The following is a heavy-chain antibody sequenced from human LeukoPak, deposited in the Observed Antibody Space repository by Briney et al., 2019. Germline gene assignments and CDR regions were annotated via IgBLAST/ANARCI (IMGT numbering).Heavy chain of an antibody. CDR3: ASGTVGNYALDY. V-gene: IGHV3-21*01. CDR2: IGTSSNNI. Sequence: GGSLTLSCAASGLTFSRYNMNWVRQAPGKGLEWVSSIGTSSNNIYYTDSVRGRFTISRDNAKNSLYLQVDSLRVEDTAVYFCASGTVGNYALDYWGQGTLVTVSS. J-gene: IGHJ4*02. D-gene: IGHD1-7*01. CDR1: GLTFSRYN.